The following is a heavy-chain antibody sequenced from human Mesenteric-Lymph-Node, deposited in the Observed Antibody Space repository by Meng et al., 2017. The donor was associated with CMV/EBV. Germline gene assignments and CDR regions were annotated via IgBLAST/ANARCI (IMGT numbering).Heavy chain of an antibody. Sequence: GGSLRLSCAASGFTFDDYGVSWVRQAPGKGLEWVSGINWNGEKTDYADSVKGRLSVSRDNAKNSMYLQMNSLRVEDTAFYYCARETQGDWGPVGFDFRGQGTLVTVSS. CDR2: INWNGEKT. D-gene: IGHD3/OR15-3a*01. J-gene: IGHJ3*01. V-gene: IGHV3-20*04. CDR3: ARETQGDWGPVGFDF. CDR1: GFTFDDYG.